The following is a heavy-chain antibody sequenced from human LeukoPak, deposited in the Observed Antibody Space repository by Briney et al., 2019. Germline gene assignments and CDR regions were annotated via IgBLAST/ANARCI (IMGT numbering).Heavy chain of an antibody. Sequence: ASVKVPCKASGYTFTTYAINWVRQAPGQGLEYMGWIRTNTGSPTYAQGLTGRFVFSLDTSVNTAYLQISSLKAEDTAVYYCAKDLDSAAFDIWGQGTMVTVSS. CDR2: IRTNTGSP. CDR1: GYTFTTYA. CDR3: AKDLDSAAFDI. V-gene: IGHV7-4-1*02. D-gene: IGHD2-15*01. J-gene: IGHJ3*02.